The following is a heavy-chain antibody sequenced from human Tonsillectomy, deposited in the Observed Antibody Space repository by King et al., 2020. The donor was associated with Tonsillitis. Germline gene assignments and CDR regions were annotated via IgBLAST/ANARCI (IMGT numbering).Heavy chain of an antibody. CDR3: SRDWPGGSGSYGY. D-gene: IGHD3-10*01. CDR2: IIPIFSTA. V-gene: IGHV1-69*01. CDR1: GGTFSSYV. Sequence: QLVQSGAEVKKPGSSVKVSCKASGGTFSSYVISWVRQAPGQGLEWMGGIIPIFSTANYAQKFQGRVTITADESTSTAYLELSSLRSEDTAVYYCSRDWPGGSGSYGYWGQGTLVTVSS. J-gene: IGHJ4*02.